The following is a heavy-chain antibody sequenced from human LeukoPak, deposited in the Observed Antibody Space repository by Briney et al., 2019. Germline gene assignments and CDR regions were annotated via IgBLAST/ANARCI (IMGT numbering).Heavy chain of an antibody. J-gene: IGHJ6*02. CDR3: ARWYCGGGSCYSYYYGMDV. CDR1: GYTFTSYG. Sequence: ASVQVSCKASGYTFTSYGISWVRQAPGQGLEWMGWISAYNDNTKYVQKLQGRVTMTTDSSTSTAYMELRSLTSDDTAVYYCARWYCGGGSCYSYYYGMDVWGQGTTVTVSS. CDR2: ISAYNDNT. V-gene: IGHV1-18*01. D-gene: IGHD2-15*01.